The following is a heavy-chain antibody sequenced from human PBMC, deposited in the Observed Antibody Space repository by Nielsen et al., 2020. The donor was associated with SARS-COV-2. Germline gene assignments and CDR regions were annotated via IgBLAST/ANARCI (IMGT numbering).Heavy chain of an antibody. CDR1: GYTFTTYG. CDR2: ISSYDGNT. Sequence: ASVKVSCKASGYTFTTYGISWVRQAPGQGLEWMGWISSYDGNTNYAQKVQGRVTMTTDTSTSTAYMELGSLRSDDTAVYYCARSVGYSSSWPKYYYHYMDVWGEGTTVTVS. V-gene: IGHV1-18*04. D-gene: IGHD6-13*01. J-gene: IGHJ6*03. CDR3: ARSVGYSSSWPKYYYHYMDV.